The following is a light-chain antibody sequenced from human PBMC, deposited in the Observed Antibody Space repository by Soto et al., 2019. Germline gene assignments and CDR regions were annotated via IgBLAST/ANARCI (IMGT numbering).Light chain of an antibody. CDR1: EGISSH. V-gene: IGKV1-9*01. CDR3: QQLNSFPLYT. J-gene: IGKJ2*01. CDR2: AAS. Sequence: IQLTQSPSSLSASVGDRVTITCRASEGISSHLAWYQQKPGKAPKLLIYAASTLHSGVPSRFSGSGSGTDFTLTISSLQPEDFATYYCQQLNSFPLYTFGQGTKVESK.